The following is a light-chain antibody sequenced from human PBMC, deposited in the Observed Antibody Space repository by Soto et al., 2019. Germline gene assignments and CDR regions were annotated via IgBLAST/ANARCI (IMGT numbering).Light chain of an antibody. CDR1: SSNIGSNV. CDR2: RND. V-gene: IGLV1-44*01. CDR3: EAWDVSLNAWV. J-gene: IGLJ3*02. Sequence: QSVLTQPPSASGTPGQRVPISCSGSSSNIGSNVVNWYQQLPGTAPKLLSYRNDQRPSAFPDRFSGSKSGTSASLAISGLQSEDEADYYCEAWDVSLNAWVFGGGTKLTVL.